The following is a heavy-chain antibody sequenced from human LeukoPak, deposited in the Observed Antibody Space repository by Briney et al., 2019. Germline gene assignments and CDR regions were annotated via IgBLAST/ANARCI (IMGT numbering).Heavy chain of an antibody. V-gene: IGHV4-59*12. D-gene: IGHD6-19*01. CDR3: ARGGLDSSGDRFYYFDY. Sequence: SETLSLTCTVSGGSISSYYWSWIRQPPGKGLEWIGYIYYSGSTNYNPSLKSRVTISVDTSKNQFSLKLSSVTAADTAVYYCARGGLDSSGDRFYYFDYWGQGTLVTVSS. CDR1: GGSISSYY. CDR2: IYYSGST. J-gene: IGHJ4*02.